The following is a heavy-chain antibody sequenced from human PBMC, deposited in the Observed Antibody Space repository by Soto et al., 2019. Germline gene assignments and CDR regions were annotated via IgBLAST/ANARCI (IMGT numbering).Heavy chain of an antibody. CDR1: RFTFSSYG. CDR3: ARGRDYLGGDFDY. D-gene: IGHD3-16*01. Sequence: QVQLVESGGGVVQPGRSLRLSCAASRFTFSSYGMHWVRQAPGKGLEWVAVISYDGSNKYYADSVKGRFTISRDNSKKTLYLQMNSLRAEDTAVYYCARGRDYLGGDFDYWGQGTLVTVSS. V-gene: IGHV3-30-3*01. CDR2: ISYDGSNK. J-gene: IGHJ4*02.